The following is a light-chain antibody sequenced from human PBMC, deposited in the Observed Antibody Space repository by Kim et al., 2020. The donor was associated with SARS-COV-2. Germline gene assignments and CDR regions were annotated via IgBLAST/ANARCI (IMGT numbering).Light chain of an antibody. J-gene: IGKJ5*01. Sequence: SSPGERAALSGVASQSVSSYLAWYQQKPGQAPRLLIYDASNRATGIPARFSGSGSGTDFTLTISSLEPEDFAVYYCQQRSNWPITFGQGTRLEIK. CDR2: DAS. V-gene: IGKV3-11*01. CDR1: QSVSSY. CDR3: QQRSNWPIT.